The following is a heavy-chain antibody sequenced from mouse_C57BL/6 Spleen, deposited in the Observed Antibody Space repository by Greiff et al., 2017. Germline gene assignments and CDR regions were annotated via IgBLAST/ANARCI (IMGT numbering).Heavy chain of an antibody. J-gene: IGHJ1*03. V-gene: IGHV7-3*01. CDR1: GFTFTDYY. CDR3: ARYKGTRYFDD. CDR2: IRNKANGYTT. Sequence: EVQVVESGGGLVQPGGSLSLSCAASGFTFTDYYMSWVRQPPGKALEWLGFIRNKANGYTTEYSASVKGRFTISRDNSHSILYIQLHALRAEDSATYYCARYKGTRYFDDWGTGTTVTVSS.